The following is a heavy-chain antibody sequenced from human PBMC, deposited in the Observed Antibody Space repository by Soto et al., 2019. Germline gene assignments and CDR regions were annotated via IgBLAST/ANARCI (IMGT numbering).Heavy chain of an antibody. Sequence: ASVKGSCKSSGYSFTEFYVRWVRKAPGQGLEWMGWMNPNTGATKYAQNFQDWVTMTRDTSTSTAYMELRSLRSDDTAVYYCARDGGYSYGFFYWGQGTPVTVSS. J-gene: IGHJ4*02. CDR3: ARDGGYSYGFFY. CDR1: GYSFTEFY. V-gene: IGHV1-2*04. D-gene: IGHD5-18*01. CDR2: MNPNTGAT.